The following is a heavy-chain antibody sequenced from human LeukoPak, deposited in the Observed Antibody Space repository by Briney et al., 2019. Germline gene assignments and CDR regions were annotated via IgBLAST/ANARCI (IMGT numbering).Heavy chain of an antibody. J-gene: IGHJ6*03. D-gene: IGHD3-9*01. CDR2: IYYSGST. CDR3: ARGRAGYYAYYYYYMDV. CDR1: GDSISSYY. V-gene: IGHV4-59*01. Sequence: PSETLSLTCTVSGDSISSYYWSWIRQPPGKGLEWIGYIYYSGSTNYNPSLKSRVTISVDTSRNQFSLKLSSVTAADTAVYYCARGRAGYYAYYYYYMDVWGKGTTVTVSS.